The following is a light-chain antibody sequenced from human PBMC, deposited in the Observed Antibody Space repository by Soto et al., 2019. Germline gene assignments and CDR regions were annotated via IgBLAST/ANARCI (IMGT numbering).Light chain of an antibody. Sequence: EIALTQSPGTLSLSPGERATLSCRASQSVSSSCLAWYQQKPGQAPRLLIYGASNRQTGIPDRFSGSGSGTDFTLTISRLEPEDFAVYYCQQDVSSPWAFGQGTKVEIE. CDR3: QQDVSSPWA. CDR1: QSVSSSC. V-gene: IGKV3-20*01. J-gene: IGKJ1*01. CDR2: GAS.